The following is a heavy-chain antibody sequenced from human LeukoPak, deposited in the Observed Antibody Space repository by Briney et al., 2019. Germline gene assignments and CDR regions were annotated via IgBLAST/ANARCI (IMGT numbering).Heavy chain of an antibody. CDR2: IYYSGST. D-gene: IGHD3-22*01. Sequence: SETLSLTCTVSGGSISSSSYYWGWIRQPPGKGLEWIGYIYYSGSTNYNPSLKSRVTISVDTSKNQFSLKLSSVTAADTAVYYCARDRYYDSSGYYLFYYGMDVWGQGTTVTVSS. J-gene: IGHJ6*02. V-gene: IGHV4-61*01. CDR3: ARDRYYDSSGYYLFYYGMDV. CDR1: GGSISSSSYY.